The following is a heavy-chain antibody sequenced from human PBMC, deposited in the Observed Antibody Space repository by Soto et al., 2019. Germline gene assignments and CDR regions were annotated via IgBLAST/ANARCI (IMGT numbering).Heavy chain of an antibody. Sequence: ASVKVSCKASGYRFNAYYIHWVRRAPGQGLEWMGWINPNSGGTDYAQNLQGGVTMTRDTAITTAYMELSSLRSDDTAVYYCARMGSGNYWADHWGQGTLVTVSS. CDR1: GYRFNAYY. CDR2: INPNSGGT. V-gene: IGHV1-2*02. CDR3: ARMGSGNYWADH. D-gene: IGHD1-26*01. J-gene: IGHJ5*02.